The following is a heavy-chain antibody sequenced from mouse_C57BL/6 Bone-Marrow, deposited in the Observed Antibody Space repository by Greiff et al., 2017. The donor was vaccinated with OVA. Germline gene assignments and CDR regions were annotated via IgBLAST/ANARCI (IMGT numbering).Heavy chain of an antibody. Sequence: EVKLMESGGGLVKPGGSLKLSCAASGFTFSSYTMSWVRQTPEKRLEWVATISGGGGNTYYPDSVKGRFTISRDNAKNTLYLQMSSLRSEDTALYYCARHSLRYPPPMDYWGQGTSVTVSS. V-gene: IGHV5-9*01. CDR2: ISGGGGNT. CDR3: ARHSLRYPPPMDY. CDR1: GFTFSSYT. D-gene: IGHD1-1*01. J-gene: IGHJ4*01.